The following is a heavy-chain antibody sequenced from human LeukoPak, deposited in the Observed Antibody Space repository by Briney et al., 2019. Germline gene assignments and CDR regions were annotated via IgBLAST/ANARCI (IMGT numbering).Heavy chain of an antibody. CDR1: GGSISSYY. CDR2: IYYSGST. V-gene: IGHV4-59*01. J-gene: IGHJ4*02. Sequence: SETLSLTCTVSGGSISSYYWSWIRQLPGKGLEWIGYIYYSGSTNYNPSLKSRVTISVDTSKNQFSLKLSSVTAADTAVYYCARDGDTAMVFDYWGQGTLVTVSS. D-gene: IGHD5-18*01. CDR3: ARDGDTAMVFDY.